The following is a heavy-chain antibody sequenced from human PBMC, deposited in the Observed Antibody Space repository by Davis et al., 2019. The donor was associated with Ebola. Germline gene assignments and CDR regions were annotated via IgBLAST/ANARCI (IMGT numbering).Heavy chain of an antibody. V-gene: IGHV1-18*01. J-gene: IGHJ6*02. Sequence: AASVKVSCKASGGTFSSYAISWVRQAPGQGLEWMGWISAYNGNTNYAQKLQGRVTMTTDTSTSTAYMELRSLRSDDTAVYYCARDIVVVTALYYYGMDVWGQGTTVTVSS. CDR1: GGTFSSYA. CDR3: ARDIVVVTALYYYGMDV. CDR2: ISAYNGNT. D-gene: IGHD2-21*02.